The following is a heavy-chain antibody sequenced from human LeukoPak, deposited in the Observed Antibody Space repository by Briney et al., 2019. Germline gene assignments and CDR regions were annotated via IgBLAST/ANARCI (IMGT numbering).Heavy chain of an antibody. V-gene: IGHV3-30-3*01. Sequence: GRSLRLSCAASGFTFSSYAMHWVRQAPGKGLEWVAVIPYDGSNKYYADSVKGRFTISRDNSKNTLFLQTGSLRAEDTAVYYCAKGEGPTVGITWGQGTLVTVTS. CDR2: IPYDGSNK. D-gene: IGHD1-7*01. CDR1: GFTFSSYA. J-gene: IGHJ4*02. CDR3: AKGEGPTVGIT.